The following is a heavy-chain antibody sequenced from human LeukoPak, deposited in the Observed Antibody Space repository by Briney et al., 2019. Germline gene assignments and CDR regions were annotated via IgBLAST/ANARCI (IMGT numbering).Heavy chain of an antibody. V-gene: IGHV4-34*01. CDR2: INHSGST. D-gene: IGHD3-16*01. CDR3: ASFRWGVGFEY. CDR1: GGSFSGYY. J-gene: IGHJ4*02. Sequence: SETLSLTCAVYGGSFSGYYWSCIRQTPGKGLEWIGEINHSGSTNYNPSLKSRLTISVDTSKNQFSLKLNSLTAADTAVYYCASFRWGVGFEYWGQGNLVTVSS.